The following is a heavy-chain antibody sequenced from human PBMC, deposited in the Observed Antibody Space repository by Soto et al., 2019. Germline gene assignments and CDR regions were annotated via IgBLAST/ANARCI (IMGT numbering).Heavy chain of an antibody. D-gene: IGHD3-10*01. J-gene: IGHJ3*02. V-gene: IGHV3-21*01. CDR3: ARGSEITMVRGVIRAFDI. CDR1: GFTFSSYS. Sequence: PGGSLRLSCAASGFTFSSYSMNWVRQAPGKGLEWVSSISSSSSYIYYADSVKGRFTISRDNAKNSLYLQMNSLRAEDTAVYYCARGSEITMVRGVIRAFDIWGQGTMVTVSS. CDR2: ISSSSSYI.